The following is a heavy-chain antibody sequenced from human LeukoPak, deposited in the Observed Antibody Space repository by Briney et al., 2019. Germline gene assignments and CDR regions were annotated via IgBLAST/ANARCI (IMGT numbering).Heavy chain of an antibody. Sequence: HGGSLRLSCAASGFTFSRYALSWVSQPPGKGLEWVSAISGSGGSRYYADFVKRRFTSSRDNSKNTLYLQMNSLRAEDTAVYYCAKDVSGGSYLSHFDYWGQGTLVTVSS. CDR2: ISGSGGSR. D-gene: IGHD1-26*01. CDR1: GFTFSRYA. V-gene: IGHV3-23*01. CDR3: AKDVSGGSYLSHFDY. J-gene: IGHJ4*02.